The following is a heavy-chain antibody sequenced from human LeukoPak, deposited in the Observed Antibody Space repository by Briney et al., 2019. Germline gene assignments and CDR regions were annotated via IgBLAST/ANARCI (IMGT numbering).Heavy chain of an antibody. CDR1: GFSVSNKY. D-gene: IGHD6-13*01. CDR3: ARGIGSSWSLDS. J-gene: IGHJ4*02. CDR2: IYSGGAT. V-gene: IGHV3-53*01. Sequence: TGGSLRLSCAAPGFSVSNKYMSWVRQAPGRGLEWVSLIYSGGATYYADSVRGRFTLSRDNSKNTLDLQMSGLRAEDTAVYYCARGIGSSWSLDSWGQGTLVTVSS.